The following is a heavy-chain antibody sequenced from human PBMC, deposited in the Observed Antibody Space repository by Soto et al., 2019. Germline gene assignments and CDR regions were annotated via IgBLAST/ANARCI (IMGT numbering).Heavy chain of an antibody. CDR1: GYTFTSYA. J-gene: IGHJ4*02. D-gene: IGHD3-22*01. Sequence: QVQLVQSGAEEKKPGASVKVSCKASGYTFTSYAMHWVRQAPGQRLEWMGWINAGNGNTKYSQKFQGRVTITRDTSASTAYMELSSLRSEDTAVYYCARGSGYYYWDDYWGQGTLVTGSS. CDR3: ARGSGYYYWDDY. V-gene: IGHV1-3*05. CDR2: INAGNGNT.